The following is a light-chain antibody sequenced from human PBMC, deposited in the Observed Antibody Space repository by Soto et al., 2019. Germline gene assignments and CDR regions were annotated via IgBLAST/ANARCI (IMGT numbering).Light chain of an antibody. CDR2: DVN. J-gene: IGLJ2*01. Sequence: QSVLTQPPSASGSPGQSVTISCTGTSSDVGGHNYVSWYQQHPGKAPKLIIYDVNKRPSGVPDRFSGSKSGNTASLTVSGLQAEDEADYYCAAWHDSLSGVIFGGGTKLTVL. CDR3: AAWHDSLSGVI. CDR1: SSDVGGHNY. V-gene: IGLV2-8*01.